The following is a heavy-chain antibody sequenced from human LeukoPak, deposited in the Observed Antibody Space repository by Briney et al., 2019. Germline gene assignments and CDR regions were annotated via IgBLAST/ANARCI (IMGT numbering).Heavy chain of an antibody. J-gene: IGHJ4*02. CDR2: IKQDGSEK. V-gene: IGHV3-7*01. CDR3: TRDRNDFWSGYFDY. Sequence: GGSLRLSCAASGFTFSTYCMSWVRQPPGKGLEWVAHIKQDGSEKFYVDSVKGRFTISRDNTKNSLYLQMNGLRAEDTAVYYCTRDRNDFWSGYFDYWGQRSLVTVSS. D-gene: IGHD3-3*01. CDR1: GFTFSTYC.